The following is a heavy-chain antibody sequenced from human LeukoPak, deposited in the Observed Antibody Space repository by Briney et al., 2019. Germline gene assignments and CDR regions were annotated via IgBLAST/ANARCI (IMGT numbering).Heavy chain of an antibody. J-gene: IGHJ6*02. CDR2: ISAYNGNT. D-gene: IGHD3-10*01. CDR1: GYTFTSYG. Sequence: ASVKVSCKASGYTFTSYGISWVRQAPGQGLEWMGWISAYNGNTNYAQKLQGRVTMTTDTSTSTAYMELRSLGSDDTAVYYCARAVLGFGTITPSDVWGQGTTVTVSS. V-gene: IGHV1-18*01. CDR3: ARAVLGFGTITPSDV.